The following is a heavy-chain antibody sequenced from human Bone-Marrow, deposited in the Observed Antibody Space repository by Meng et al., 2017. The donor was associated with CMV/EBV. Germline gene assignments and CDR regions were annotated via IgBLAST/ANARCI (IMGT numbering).Heavy chain of an antibody. J-gene: IGHJ4*02. CDR3: ARDNYDFGSGYYYYFDY. V-gene: IGHV3-48*03. Sequence: GGSLRLSCAASGFTFSSYEMNWVRQAPGKGLEWVSYISSSGSTIYYADSVKGRFTSSRDNAKNSLYLQMNILRAEDTAVYYCARDNYDFGSGYYYYFDYWGQGTLVTVSS. CDR2: ISSSGSTI. D-gene: IGHD3-3*01. CDR1: GFTFSSYE.